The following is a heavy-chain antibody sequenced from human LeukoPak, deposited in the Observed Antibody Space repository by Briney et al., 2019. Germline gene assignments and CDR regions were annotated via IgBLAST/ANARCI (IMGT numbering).Heavy chain of an antibody. J-gene: IGHJ4*02. V-gene: IGHV3-7*04. CDR1: GFTFGTYW. Sequence: PGGSLRLSCAASGFTFGTYWMSWVRQAPGKGLEWMANINEDGSQKDYLDSVKGRFTISRDNAKDSLYLQMSSLRAEDAAIYYCVRDIDHWGQGTLVTVSS. CDR2: INEDGSQK. CDR3: VRDIDH.